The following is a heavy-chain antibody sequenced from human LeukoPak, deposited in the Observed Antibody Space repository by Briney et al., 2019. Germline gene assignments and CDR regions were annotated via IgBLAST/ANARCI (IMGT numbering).Heavy chain of an antibody. CDR1: GYTFTSYG. D-gene: IGHD1-7*01. CDR2: ISAYNGNT. Sequence: WASVKVSCKASGYTFTSYGISWVRQAPGQGLEWMGWISAYNGNTNYAQKLQGRVTMTTDTSTSTAYMELRSLRSDDTAVYYCARDPARLLELTPGENWFDPWGQGTLVTVSS. V-gene: IGHV1-18*01. J-gene: IGHJ5*02. CDR3: ARDPARLLELTPGENWFDP.